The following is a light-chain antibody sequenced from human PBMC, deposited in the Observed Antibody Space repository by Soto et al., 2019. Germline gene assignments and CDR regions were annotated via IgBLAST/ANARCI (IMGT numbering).Light chain of an antibody. CDR3: CSYAGGPEV. J-gene: IGLJ1*01. CDR1: SSDVGGYKY. V-gene: IGLV2-11*01. CDR2: GVS. Sequence: QSVLTQLRSVSGSPGQSVTISCTGTSSDVGGYKYVSWYQQKPGKAPKLIIYGVSRWPSGVPNRFSGSKSGNRASLTISGLQAEDEGDYYCCSYAGGPEVFGTGTKVTVL.